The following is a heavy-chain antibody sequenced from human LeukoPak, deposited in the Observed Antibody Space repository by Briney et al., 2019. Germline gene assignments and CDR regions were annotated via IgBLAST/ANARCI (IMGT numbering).Heavy chain of an antibody. D-gene: IGHD2-2*01. V-gene: IGHV4-34*01. Sequence: ASETLSLTCAVYGGSFSGYYWSWIRQAPGKGLEWIGDINHSGSTNYNPSLKSRVTISVDTSKNQFSLKLSSVTAADTAVYYCARGLRYCSSTSCYPRFDYWGQGTLVTVSS. CDR2: INHSGST. CDR3: ARGLRYCSSTSCYPRFDY. J-gene: IGHJ4*02. CDR1: GGSFSGYY.